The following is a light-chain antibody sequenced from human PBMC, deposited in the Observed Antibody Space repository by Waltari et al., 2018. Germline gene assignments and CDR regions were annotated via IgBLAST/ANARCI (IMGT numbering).Light chain of an antibody. J-gene: IGLJ1*01. V-gene: IGLV3-1*01. CDR1: KLGDKY. CDR2: QDS. Sequence: SYELTQPPSVSVSPGQTASITCSGDKLGDKYACWYQQKPGQSPVLVIYQDSKRHSGIPERFSGSNSGNTATLTISGTQAMDEADYYCQAWDSSTEVFGTGTKVTVL. CDR3: QAWDSSTEV.